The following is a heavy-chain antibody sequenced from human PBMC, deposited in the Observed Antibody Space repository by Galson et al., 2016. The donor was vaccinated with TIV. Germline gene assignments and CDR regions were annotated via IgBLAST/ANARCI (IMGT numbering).Heavy chain of an antibody. Sequence: SLRLSCAASGFTFNTYTMDWVRQAPGKGLEWASVINVSGDRTYYADSVKGRFTASRDHSKNTLYLQMSNLRAEDTGIYYCAGDRITYTLRGAFNLWGQGTWVTVSS. D-gene: IGHD3-10*01. J-gene: IGHJ3*01. CDR1: GFTFNTYT. V-gene: IGHV3-23*01. CDR2: INVSGDRT. CDR3: AGDRITYTLRGAFNL.